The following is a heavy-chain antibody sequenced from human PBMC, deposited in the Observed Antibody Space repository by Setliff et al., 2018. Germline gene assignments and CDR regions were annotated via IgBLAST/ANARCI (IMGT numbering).Heavy chain of an antibody. CDR3: ARGGTYRYFDY. J-gene: IGHJ4*02. CDR1: GGSSSSHY. CDR2: IHYSGTT. Sequence: SETLSLTCTVSGGSSSSHYWSWIRQPPGKGLEWIGYIHYSGTTNYNPSLKSRVTLSLDTAKNQFSLELSSVTAADTAVYYCARGGTYRYFDYWGQGALVTVSS. V-gene: IGHV4-59*08.